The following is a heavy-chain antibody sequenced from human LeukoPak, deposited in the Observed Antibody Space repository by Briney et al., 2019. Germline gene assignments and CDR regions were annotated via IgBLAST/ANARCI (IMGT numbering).Heavy chain of an antibody. CDR1: GGSISSYY. D-gene: IGHD2-15*01. J-gene: IGHJ4*02. CDR2: IYTSGST. V-gene: IGHV4-4*09. CDR3: ARVGRYCSGGSCPTGDY. Sequence: PSEILSLTCTVSGGSISSYYWSWIRQPPGKGLEWIGYIYTSGSTNYNPSLKSRVTISVDTSKNQFSLKLSSVTAADTAVYYCARVGRYCSGGSCPTGDYWGQGTLVTVSS.